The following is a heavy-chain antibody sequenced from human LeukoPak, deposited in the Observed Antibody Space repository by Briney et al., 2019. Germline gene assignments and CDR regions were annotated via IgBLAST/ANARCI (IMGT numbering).Heavy chain of an antibody. V-gene: IGHV4-30-2*01. CDR1: GGSISSGGYA. Sequence: SETLSLTCAVSGGSISSGGYAWSWIRQPPGKGLEWIGYIYDSGSTYYNPSLQSRVTVSLDRSKNQFSLKLSSVTAADTAVYYCARRGIVVVPAASWRRSAAWFDPWGQGTLVTVSS. J-gene: IGHJ5*02. CDR2: IYDSGST. CDR3: ARRGIVVVPAASWRRSAAWFDP. D-gene: IGHD2-2*01.